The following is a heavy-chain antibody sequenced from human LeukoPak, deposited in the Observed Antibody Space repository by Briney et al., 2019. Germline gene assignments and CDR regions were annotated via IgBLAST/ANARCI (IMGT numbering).Heavy chain of an antibody. CDR2: ISGSGGST. D-gene: IGHD2-21*01. CDR3: AKNGGGQCYSHLDS. Sequence: GGSLRLSCAASGFTFSNYAMTWVRQARGKGLEWVSGISGSGGSTYYVDSVKGRFTISRDNSKNTLYLQMNSLREEDTALYFCAKNGGGQCYSHLDSWGQGNLVTVSS. J-gene: IGHJ4*02. V-gene: IGHV3-23*01. CDR1: GFTFSNYA.